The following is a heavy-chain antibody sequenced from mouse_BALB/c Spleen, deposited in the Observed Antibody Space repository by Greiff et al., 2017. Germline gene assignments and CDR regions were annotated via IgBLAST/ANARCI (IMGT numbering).Heavy chain of an antibody. CDR1: GFNIKDTY. J-gene: IGHJ2*01. D-gene: IGHD2-1*01. V-gene: IGHV14-3*02. CDR3: ARIGLYYGNYLDY. Sequence: EVKLQQSGAELVKPGASVKLSCTASGFNIKDTYMHWVKQRPEQGLEWIGRIDPANGNTKYDPKFQGKATITADTSSNTAYLQLSSLTSEDTAVYYCARIGLYYGNYLDYWGQGTTLTVSS. CDR2: IDPANGNT.